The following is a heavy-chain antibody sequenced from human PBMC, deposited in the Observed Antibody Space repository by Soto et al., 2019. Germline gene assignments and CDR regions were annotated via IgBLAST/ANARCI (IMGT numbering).Heavy chain of an antibody. D-gene: IGHD6-19*01. CDR3: ARWGSGWPEGDYYYYYGMDV. J-gene: IGHJ6*02. CDR2: ISAYNGNT. CDR1: GYTFTSYG. Sequence: QVQLVQSGAEVKKPGASVKVSCKASGYTFTSYGISWVRQAPGQGLEWMGWISAYNGNTNYAQKLQGRVTMTTDTSTSTAYMELRSLRSDDTAVYYCARWGSGWPEGDYYYYYGMDVWGQGTTVTVSS. V-gene: IGHV1-18*01.